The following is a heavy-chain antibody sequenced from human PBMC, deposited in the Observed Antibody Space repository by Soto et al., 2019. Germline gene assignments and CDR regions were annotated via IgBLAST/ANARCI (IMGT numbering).Heavy chain of an antibody. CDR3: ASFCGRTSCRNSDY. V-gene: IGHV4-30-2*01. CDR2: IYHSGST. CDR1: GGSISSGGYS. Sequence: SETLSLTCAVSGGSISSGGYSWSWIRQPPGKGLEWIGYIYHSGSTYYNPSLKSRVTISVDRSKNQFSLKLGSVTAADTAVYYCASFCGRTSCRNSDYWGQGTLVTVSS. D-gene: IGHD2-2*01. J-gene: IGHJ4*02.